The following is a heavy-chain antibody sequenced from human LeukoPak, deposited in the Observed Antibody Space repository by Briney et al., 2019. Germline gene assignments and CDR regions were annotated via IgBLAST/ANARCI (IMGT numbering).Heavy chain of an antibody. Sequence: GGSLRLSCAASGFTFSSYEMNWVRQAPGKGLEWVSYISSSGSTIYYADSVKGRFTISRDNAKNSLYLQMNSLRAEDTAVYYCARVGITMVRGVIMLNYYYYMDVWGKGTTVTISS. J-gene: IGHJ6*03. CDR1: GFTFSSYE. CDR2: ISSSGSTI. V-gene: IGHV3-48*03. D-gene: IGHD3-10*01. CDR3: ARVGITMVRGVIMLNYYYYMDV.